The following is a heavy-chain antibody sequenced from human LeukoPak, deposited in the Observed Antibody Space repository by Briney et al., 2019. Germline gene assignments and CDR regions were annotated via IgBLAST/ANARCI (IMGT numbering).Heavy chain of an antibody. CDR1: GGPFSGYY. J-gene: IGHJ4*02. CDR3: ARGVCSGGGCYGLFNY. V-gene: IGHV4-34*01. CDR2: INHSGST. D-gene: IGHD2-15*01. Sequence: SETLSLTCAVYGGPFSGYYWSWIRQPPGKGVEWIGEINHSGSTNYNPSLKSRVTVSVDTSKNQFSLKLSSVTAGDTAVYYCARGVCSGGGCYGLFNYWGQGTLVTVSS.